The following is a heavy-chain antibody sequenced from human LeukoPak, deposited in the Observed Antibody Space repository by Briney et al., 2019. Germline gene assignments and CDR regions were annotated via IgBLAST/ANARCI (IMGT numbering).Heavy chain of an antibody. CDR3: VRVSGGY. J-gene: IGHJ4*02. V-gene: IGHV4-39*01. CDR2: ISYSGST. Sequence: SETLSLTCTVSGDSISSSPYYWGRIRQPPGKGLEWIASISYSGSTYYNPSLKSRVSISADMSKNQFSLKLSTVTAADTAVYYCVRVSGGYWGQGTLVTVSS. CDR1: GDSISSSPYY. D-gene: IGHD3-10*01.